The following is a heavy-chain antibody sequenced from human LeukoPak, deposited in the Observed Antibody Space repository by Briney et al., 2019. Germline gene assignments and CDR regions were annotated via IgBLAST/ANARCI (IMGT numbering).Heavy chain of an antibody. CDR2: INPNDGDT. J-gene: IGHJ4*02. V-gene: IGHV1-2*02. Sequence: GASVKVPCKGSGYTFTYYYMNWVGQAPGQGVEWRGGINPNDGDTNYAQKFQGRFTMTSDTSISTAHLEVSSLRSDDTAVYYCARANFLYCSSSTCLFDYWGQGTLVTVSS. D-gene: IGHD2-2*01. CDR3: ARANFLYCSSSTCLFDY. CDR1: GYTFTYYY.